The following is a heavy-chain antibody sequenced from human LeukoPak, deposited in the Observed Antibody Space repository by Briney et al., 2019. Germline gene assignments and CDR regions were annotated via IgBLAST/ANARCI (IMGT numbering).Heavy chain of an antibody. CDR3: ARRIAVARSAFDY. V-gene: IGHV4-38-2*02. CDR2: IYHSGST. Sequence: SETLSLTCTVSGYSISSGYYWGWIRQPPGKGLEWIGSIYHSGSTYYNPSLKSRVTISVDTSKNQFSLKLSSVTAADTAVYYCARRIAVARSAFDYWGQGTLVTVSS. CDR1: GYSISSGYY. J-gene: IGHJ4*02. D-gene: IGHD6-19*01.